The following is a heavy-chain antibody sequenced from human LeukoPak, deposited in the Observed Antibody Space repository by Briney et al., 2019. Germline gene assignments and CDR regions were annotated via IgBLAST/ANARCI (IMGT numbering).Heavy chain of an antibody. J-gene: IGHJ6*02. CDR3: ARGHHGMGA. Sequence: PGGSLRLSCAASGFTFSSYWMHWVRQAPGKGPVWVSRINSDGSTTDYADSVKGRFTISRDNARNSLYLQMNSLRAEDTAVYYCARGHHGMGAWGQGTTITVSS. V-gene: IGHV3-74*01. CDR1: GFTFSSYW. CDR2: INSDGSTT.